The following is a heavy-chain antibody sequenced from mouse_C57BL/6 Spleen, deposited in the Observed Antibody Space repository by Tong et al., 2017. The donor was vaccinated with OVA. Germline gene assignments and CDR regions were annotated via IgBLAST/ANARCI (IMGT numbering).Heavy chain of an antibody. Sequence: VQLQESGAELMKPGASVKISCKATGYTFSSYWIEWVKQRPGHGLEWIGEILPGSGSTNYNEKFKGKATLTADKSSSTAYMQLSSLASEDSAVYYCARWGGTTRAWFAYWGQGTLVTVSA. CDR3: ARWGGTTRAWFAY. V-gene: IGHV1-9*01. J-gene: IGHJ3*01. CDR2: ILPGSGST. CDR1: GYTFSSYW. D-gene: IGHD2-14*01.